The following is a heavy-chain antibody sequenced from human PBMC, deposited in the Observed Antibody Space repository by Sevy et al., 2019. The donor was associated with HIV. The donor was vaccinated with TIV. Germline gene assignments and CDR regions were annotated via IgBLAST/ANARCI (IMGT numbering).Heavy chain of an antibody. CDR1: GGSLSDYG. D-gene: IGHD2-21*01. CDR3: ASVRPCGGDCYFFDS. Sequence: ASVKVSCKASGGSLSDYGMNWVRQAPGQGLEWTGGIIPRVGLTNYAQKFHDRVTITADESTSTVYIEVRRQTSEDTGVYYCASVRPCGGDCYFFDSWGQGTLVTVSS. CDR2: IIPRVGLT. J-gene: IGHJ4*02. V-gene: IGHV1-69*10.